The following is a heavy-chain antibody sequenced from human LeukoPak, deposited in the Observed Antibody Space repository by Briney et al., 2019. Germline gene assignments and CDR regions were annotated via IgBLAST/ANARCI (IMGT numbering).Heavy chain of an antibody. J-gene: IGHJ3*02. D-gene: IGHD6-19*01. Sequence: SETLSLTCTVSGGSISTSNYYWGWIRQPPGKGLEWIGNIFYSGSTYYSPSLRSRVTISLDTSRNQFSLKLSSVTAADPAVYYCARNQTGSSGWYSVPGAFDIWGQGTMVTVSS. CDR1: GGSISTSNYY. CDR3: ARNQTGSSGWYSVPGAFDI. V-gene: IGHV4-39*07. CDR2: IFYSGST.